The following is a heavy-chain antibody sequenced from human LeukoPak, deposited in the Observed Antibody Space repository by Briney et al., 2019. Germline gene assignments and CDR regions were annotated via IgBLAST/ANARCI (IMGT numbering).Heavy chain of an antibody. CDR2: INPNSGGT. J-gene: IGHJ6*04. CDR3: ARDRRDYDYVWGGYRCDLDV. Sequence: ASVKVSCKASGYTFTGYYMHWVRQAPGQGLEWMGWINPNSGGTNYAQKFQGRVTMTRDTSISTAYMELSRLRSDDTAVYYCARDRRDYDYVWGGYRCDLDVWGKGTTVTISS. D-gene: IGHD3-16*02. CDR1: GYTFTGYY. V-gene: IGHV1-2*02.